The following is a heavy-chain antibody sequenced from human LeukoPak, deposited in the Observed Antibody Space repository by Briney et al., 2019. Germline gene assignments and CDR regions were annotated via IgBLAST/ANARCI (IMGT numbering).Heavy chain of an antibody. J-gene: IGHJ4*02. CDR1: GGSVSSTTYY. V-gene: IGHV4-39*07. D-gene: IGHD3-22*01. CDR3: ARRYSSGRIFDY. Sequence: SETLSLTCTVSGGSVSSTTYYWSWIRQPPGKGLEWIASINYSGSTYYNPSLKSRVTISVDTSKNQFSLKLSSVTAADTAVYYCARRYSSGRIFDYWGQGTLVTVSS. CDR2: INYSGST.